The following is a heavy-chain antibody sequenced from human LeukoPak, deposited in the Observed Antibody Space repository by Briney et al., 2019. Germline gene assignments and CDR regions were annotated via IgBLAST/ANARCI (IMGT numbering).Heavy chain of an antibody. CDR3: AALIVVVPAAIVSSSDNWFDP. D-gene: IGHD2-2*02. V-gene: IGHV1-46*01. Sequence: ASVKVSCKASGYTFTSYYMHWVRQAPGQGLEWMGITNPSNDITNYAQKFQGRVTMTRDTSTKTFYMELSSLRSEDTAVYYCAALIVVVPAAIVSSSDNWFDPWGQGTLVTVSS. CDR2: TNPSNDIT. CDR1: GYTFTSYY. J-gene: IGHJ5*02.